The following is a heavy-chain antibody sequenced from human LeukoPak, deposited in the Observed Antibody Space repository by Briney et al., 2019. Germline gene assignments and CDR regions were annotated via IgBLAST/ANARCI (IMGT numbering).Heavy chain of an antibody. CDR1: GFPFSSFS. CDR3: AREGVPAAFDI. J-gene: IGHJ3*02. D-gene: IGHD2-2*01. Sequence: PGGSLRLSCAASGFPFSSFSMNWVRQAPGKGLEWVSSFRSDNGNRDYADSVKGRFTISRDNAKKSLYLQMNSLRAEDTAVYYCAREGVPAAFDIWGQGTMVTVSS. V-gene: IGHV3-21*01. CDR2: FRSDNGNR.